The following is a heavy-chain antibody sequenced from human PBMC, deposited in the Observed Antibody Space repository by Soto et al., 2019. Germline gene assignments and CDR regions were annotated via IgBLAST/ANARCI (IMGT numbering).Heavy chain of an antibody. CDR2: IYHSGRT. Sequence: PAETLSLTYAVSGGSISSNNWWSWVRQAPGKGLEWIGEIYHSGRTSYNPSLRSRVTMSVDKSENQFSLIVTSVTAADTAVYYCTKDGSGHPYYSDNWGPGTLVTSPQ. D-gene: IGHD3-3*01. V-gene: IGHV4-4*02. CDR1: GGSISSNNW. J-gene: IGHJ4*02. CDR3: TKDGSGHPYYSDN.